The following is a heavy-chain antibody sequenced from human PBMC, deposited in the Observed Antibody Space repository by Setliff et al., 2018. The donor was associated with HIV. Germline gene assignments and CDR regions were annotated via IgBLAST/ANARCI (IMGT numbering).Heavy chain of an antibody. Sequence: SETLSLTCTASGDSISSGSHYWSWIRQPAGKGLEWIGHIYTGGNANYNPSLQSRVTISVDTSKNQFSLMLGSMTAADTAVYYCARERLSRLGFDYWGQGTLVTVSS. J-gene: IGHJ4*02. CDR2: IYTGGNA. CDR3: ARERLSRLGFDY. D-gene: IGHD1-1*01. CDR1: GDSISSGSHY. V-gene: IGHV4-61*09.